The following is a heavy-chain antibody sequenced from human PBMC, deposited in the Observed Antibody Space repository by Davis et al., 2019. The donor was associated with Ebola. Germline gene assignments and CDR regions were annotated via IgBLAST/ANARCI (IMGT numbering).Heavy chain of an antibody. CDR2: ISRSNTYI. CDR1: EFTFSDYT. J-gene: IGHJ2*01. D-gene: IGHD4-17*01. V-gene: IGHV3-21*04. Sequence: GESLKISCAASEFTFSDYTMNWVRQAPGKGLEWVSSISRSNTYIFYADSVRGRFIISRDNTKNSLYLQMSTLRAEDTAVYYCARHVNGDFWYFDLWGRGTRVTVSS. CDR3: ARHVNGDFWYFDL.